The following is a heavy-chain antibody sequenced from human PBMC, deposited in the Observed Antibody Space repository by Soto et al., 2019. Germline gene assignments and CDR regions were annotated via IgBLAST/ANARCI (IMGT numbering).Heavy chain of an antibody. CDR2: ISYDGNNK. Sequence: QVQLVESGGGVVQPGRSLRLSCAASGFTFSSYVMHWVRHAPGKGLEWVAVISYDGNNKYYADSVKGRFTISRDNSKNTLYLHMNSMRAEDTAVYYCARAGCDGGRCYTLVGLRYGMDVWGQGTTVTVSS. D-gene: IGHD2-15*01. CDR3: ARAGCDGGRCYTLVGLRYGMDV. CDR1: GFTFSSYV. V-gene: IGHV3-30-3*01. J-gene: IGHJ6*02.